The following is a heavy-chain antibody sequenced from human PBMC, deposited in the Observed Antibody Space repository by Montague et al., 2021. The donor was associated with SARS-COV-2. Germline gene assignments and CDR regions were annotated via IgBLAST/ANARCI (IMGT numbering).Heavy chain of an antibody. Sequence: SLRLSCAASGFTFDDYTMYWVRQRPGKGLECVSLIGGDGRDSYYTDSVRGRFTISRDNDKNSLYLYMNNLTTEDSASYYCAKDLSGYDYALYFDRWGRGTRVTVSS. V-gene: IGHV3-43*02. D-gene: IGHD5-12*01. CDR2: IGGDGRDS. J-gene: IGHJ4*02. CDR3: AKDLSGYDYALYFDR. CDR1: GFTFDDYT.